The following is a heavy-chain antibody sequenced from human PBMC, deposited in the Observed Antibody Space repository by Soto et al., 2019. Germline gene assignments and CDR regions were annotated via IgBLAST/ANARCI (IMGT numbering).Heavy chain of an antibody. CDR1: GYTFTSYD. D-gene: IGHD4-17*01. CDR2: MNPNSGNT. V-gene: IGHV1-8*01. Sequence: QVQLVQSGAEVKKPGASVKVSCKASGYTFTSYDINWVRQATGQGLEWMGWMNPNSGNTDYAQKFRGRVTMTRDTSIRTAYTEPSGLTSEDTAVYYCARGNGDYGRLGSWGLGTLVTVSS. J-gene: IGHJ4*02. CDR3: ARGNGDYGRLGS.